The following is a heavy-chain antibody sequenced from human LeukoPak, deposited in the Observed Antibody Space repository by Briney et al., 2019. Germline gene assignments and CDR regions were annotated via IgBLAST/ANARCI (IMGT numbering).Heavy chain of an antibody. J-gene: IGHJ6*03. CDR1: GGSISSSSYY. D-gene: IGHD5-24*01. V-gene: IGHV4-39*07. CDR2: IYYSGST. Sequence: PSETLSLTCTVSGGSISSSSYYWGWIRQPPGKGLEWIGSIYYSGSTYYNPSLKSRVTISVDTSKNQFSLKLSSVTAADTAVYHCASRRDGYNYDWYYYYMDVWGKGTTVTVSS. CDR3: ASRRDGYNYDWYYYYMDV.